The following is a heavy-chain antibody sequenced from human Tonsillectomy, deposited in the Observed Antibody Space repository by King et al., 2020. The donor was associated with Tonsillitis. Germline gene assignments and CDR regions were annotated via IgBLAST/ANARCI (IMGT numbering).Heavy chain of an antibody. CDR3: AGYYDFWGGLDY. Sequence: VQLVESGGGLIQPGGSLRLSCAASGVTVGSGYMNWVRQAPGKGLEWVSVGYAGGSTYYADSVKGRFTISRDNSKNMLYLQMNSLRAEDTAVYYCAGYYDFWGGLDYWGQGTLVTVSS. CDR1: GVTVGSGY. J-gene: IGHJ4*02. CDR2: GYAGGST. V-gene: IGHV3-53*01. D-gene: IGHD3-3*01.